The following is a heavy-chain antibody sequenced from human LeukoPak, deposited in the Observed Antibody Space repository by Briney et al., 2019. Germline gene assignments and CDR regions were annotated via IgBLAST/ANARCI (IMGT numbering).Heavy chain of an antibody. CDR2: IYYSGST. CDR3: ARQVWYDSSGYYYDPMYYFDY. D-gene: IGHD3-22*01. CDR1: GGSISSSSYY. Sequence: KPSETLSLTCTVSGGSISSSSYYWGWIRQPPGKGLEWIGSIYYSGSTYHNPSLKSRVTISVDTSKNQFSLKLSSVTAADTAVYYCARQVWYDSSGYYYDPMYYFDYWGQGTLVTVSS. J-gene: IGHJ4*02. V-gene: IGHV4-39*01.